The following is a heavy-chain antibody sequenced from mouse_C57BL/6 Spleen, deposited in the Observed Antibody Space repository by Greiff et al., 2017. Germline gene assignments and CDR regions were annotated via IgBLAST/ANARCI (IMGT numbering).Heavy chain of an antibody. D-gene: IGHD1-1*01. V-gene: IGHV8-12*01. CDR2: IYWDDDK. J-gene: IGHJ1*03. Sequence: QVTLKVSGPGLLQSSQTLSLTCSFSGFSLSTSGMGVSWIRQPSGKGLEWLAHIYWDDDKRYNPSLKSRLTISKDNSRNQVFLKLTRVDTADTATSYCARRASYGSSYGWYFDVWGTGTTVTVSS. CDR3: ARRASYGSSYGWYFDV. CDR1: GFSLSTSGMG.